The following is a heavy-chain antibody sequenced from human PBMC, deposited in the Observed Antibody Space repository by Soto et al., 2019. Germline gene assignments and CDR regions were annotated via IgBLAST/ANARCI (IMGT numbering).Heavy chain of an antibody. J-gene: IGHJ6*02. CDR2: IKQDGSEK. D-gene: IGHD4-4*01. CDR1: GFTFSSYW. V-gene: IGHV3-7*05. Sequence: PGGSLRLSCAASGFTFSSYWMSWVRQAPGKGLEWVANIKQDGSEKYYVDSVKGRFTISRDNAKNSLYLQMNSLRAEDTAVYYCAREPTALYYYYGMDVWGQGTTVTVSS. CDR3: AREPTALYYYYGMDV.